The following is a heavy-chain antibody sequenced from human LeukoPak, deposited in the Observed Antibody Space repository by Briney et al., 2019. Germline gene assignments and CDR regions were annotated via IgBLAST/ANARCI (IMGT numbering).Heavy chain of an antibody. CDR3: ARDDYDFWSGPRGFDP. D-gene: IGHD3-3*01. CDR2: IYTSGST. Sequence: SETLSLTCTVSGGSIGSYYWSWIRQPAGKGLEWIGRIYTSGSTNYNPSLKSRVTMSVDTSKNQFSLKLSSVTAADTAVYYCARDDYDFWSGPRGFDPWGQGTLVTVSS. CDR1: GGSIGSYY. V-gene: IGHV4-4*07. J-gene: IGHJ5*02.